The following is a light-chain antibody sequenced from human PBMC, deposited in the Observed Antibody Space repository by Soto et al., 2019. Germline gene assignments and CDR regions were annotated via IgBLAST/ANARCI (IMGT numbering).Light chain of an antibody. CDR1: QSITRD. CDR3: QEYTKWPGT. Sequence: EIVMTQFPASLSVSPGERVTLSCRASQSITRDLAWYQQKPGQAPRLLVFAASFRATDIPPRFSGSGSGTDFTLTINSLQSEDFGLYFCQEYTKWPGTFGHGTRVEMK. CDR2: AAS. V-gene: IGKV3-15*01. J-gene: IGKJ1*01.